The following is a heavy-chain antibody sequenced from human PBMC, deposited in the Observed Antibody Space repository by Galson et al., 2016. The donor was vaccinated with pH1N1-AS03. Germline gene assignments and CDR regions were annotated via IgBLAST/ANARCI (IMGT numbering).Heavy chain of an antibody. CDR2: IGGVDRSK. CDR1: GFDFSIYA. J-gene: IGHJ5*02. CDR3: ARGSGSPHWFDP. V-gene: IGHV3-23*01. D-gene: IGHD3-3*01. Sequence: SLRLSCAASGFDFSIYAMHWVRQAPGKGLEWVSGIGGVDRSKWYAESVRGRFTVSRDNSKSTLYLQMNSLRGDDTAVYYCARGSGSPHWFDPWGQGTLVTVSS.